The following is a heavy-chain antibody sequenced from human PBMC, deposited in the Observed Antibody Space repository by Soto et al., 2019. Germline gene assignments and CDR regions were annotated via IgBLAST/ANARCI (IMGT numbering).Heavy chain of an antibody. D-gene: IGHD4-17*01. J-gene: IGHJ5*02. CDR3: ARDWYGDYAFEP. CDR2: ISSSSSYI. V-gene: IGHV3-21*01. Sequence: GRSLRLSCAASGFTFSSYSMNWVRQAPGKGLEWVSSISSSSSYIYYADSVKGRFTISRDNAKNSLYLQMNSLRAEDTAVYYCARDWYGDYAFEPWGQGALVTVSS. CDR1: GFTFSSYS.